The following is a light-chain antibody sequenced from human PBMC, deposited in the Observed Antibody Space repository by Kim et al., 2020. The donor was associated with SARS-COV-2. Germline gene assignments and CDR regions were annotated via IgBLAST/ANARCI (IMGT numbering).Light chain of an antibody. CDR3: QPWDSSTGV. CDR1: KLGDKY. CDR2: QDT. Sequence: SYELTQPPSVSVSPRQTASITCSGDKLGDKYACWYQQKPGQSPVLVIYQDTKRPSGIPERFSGSNSGNTATLTISGTQAMDEADYYCQPWDSSTGVFGGGTKLTVL. V-gene: IGLV3-1*01. J-gene: IGLJ3*02.